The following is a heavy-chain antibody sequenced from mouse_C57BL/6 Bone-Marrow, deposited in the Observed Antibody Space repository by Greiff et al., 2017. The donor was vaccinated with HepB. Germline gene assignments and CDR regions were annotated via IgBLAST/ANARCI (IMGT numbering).Heavy chain of an antibody. D-gene: IGHD2-1*01. CDR1: GYTFTDYY. CDR3: ARKDGGYGNYCAMDY. CDR2: IFPGSGST. V-gene: IGHV1-75*01. J-gene: IGHJ4*01. Sequence: QVQLQQSGPELVKPGASVKISCKASGYTFTDYYINWVKQRPGQGLEWIGWIFPGSGSTYYNEKFKGKATLTVDKSSSTAYMLLSSLTSEDSAVYFCARKDGGYGNYCAMDYWGQGTSVTVSS.